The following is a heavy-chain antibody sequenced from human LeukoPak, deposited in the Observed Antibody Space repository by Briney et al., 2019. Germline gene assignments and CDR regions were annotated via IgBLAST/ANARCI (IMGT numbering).Heavy chain of an antibody. CDR2: ISSSGSTI. D-gene: IGHD6-19*01. V-gene: IGHV3-48*03. J-gene: IGHJ6*04. CDR3: ATVGSSGWYYYYYGMDV. Sequence: GGSLRLSCAASGFTFSSYEMNWVRQAPGKGLEWVSYISSSGSTIYYADSVKGRFTISRDNAKNSLYLQMNSLRDEDTAVYYCATVGSSGWYYYYYGMDVWGKGTTVTVSS. CDR1: GFTFSSYE.